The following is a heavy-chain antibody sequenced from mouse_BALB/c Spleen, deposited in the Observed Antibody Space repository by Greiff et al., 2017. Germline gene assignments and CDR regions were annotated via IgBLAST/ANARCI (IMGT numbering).Heavy chain of an antibody. D-gene: IGHD1-1*01. CDR3: AREYYGSSYWYFDV. Sequence: EVKLVESGGGLVQPGGSLKLSCAASGFTFSSYGMSWVRQTPDKRLELVATINSNGGSTYYPDSVKGRFTISRDNAKNTLYLQMSSLKSEDTAMYYCAREYYGSSYWYFDVWGAGTTVTVSS. CDR1: GFTFSSYG. J-gene: IGHJ1*01. V-gene: IGHV5-6-3*01. CDR2: INSNGGST.